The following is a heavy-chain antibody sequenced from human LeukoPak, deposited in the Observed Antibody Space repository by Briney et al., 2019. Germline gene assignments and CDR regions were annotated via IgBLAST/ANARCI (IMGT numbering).Heavy chain of an antibody. CDR3: ARGESSSWYWVGFDY. Sequence: PGGSLRLSCAASGFTLDDYGMSWVRQAPGKGLEWVSGINWNGGSTGYADSVKGRFTISRDNAKNSLYLQMNSLRAEDTALYYCARGESSSWYWVGFDYWGQGTLVTVSS. V-gene: IGHV3-20*04. CDR2: INWNGGST. CDR1: GFTLDDYG. J-gene: IGHJ4*02. D-gene: IGHD6-13*01.